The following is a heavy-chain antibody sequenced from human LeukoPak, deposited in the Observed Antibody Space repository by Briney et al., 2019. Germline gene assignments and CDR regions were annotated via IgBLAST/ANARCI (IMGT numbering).Heavy chain of an antibody. D-gene: IGHD2-2*01. CDR1: GFTFSNYW. CDR2: INQDGSEK. J-gene: IGHJ4*02. V-gene: IGHV3-7*01. Sequence: GGSLRLSCAASGFTFSNYWMSWVRQAPGKGLEWVANINQDGSEKYYVDSVKGRFTISRDNARSSLYLQMNSLRVEDTAVYYCARVQRSSSPGIFEYWGERTLLRVFS. CDR3: ARVQRSSSPGIFEY.